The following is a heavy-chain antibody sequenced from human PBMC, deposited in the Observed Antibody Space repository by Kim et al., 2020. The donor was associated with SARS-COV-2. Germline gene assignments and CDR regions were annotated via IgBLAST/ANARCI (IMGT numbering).Heavy chain of an antibody. CDR3: VRDIYRSVPTSDY. J-gene: IGHJ4*02. CDR2: IDRERGAS. V-gene: IGHV1-2*02. Sequence: ASVKVSCKASGYTFTDSNVHWVRQAPGQGLEWMGLIDRERGASEYAQRFPGRVTLTRDTSITTAFMAPSRLTSDDTALYYCVRDIYRSVPTSDYWGQGTL. CDR1: GYTFTDSN. D-gene: IGHD1-1*01.